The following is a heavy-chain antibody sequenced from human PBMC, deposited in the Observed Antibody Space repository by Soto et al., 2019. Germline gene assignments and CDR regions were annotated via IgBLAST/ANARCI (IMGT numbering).Heavy chain of an antibody. V-gene: IGHV4-39*01. D-gene: IGHD2-15*01. CDR1: NGSISRRSYY. J-gene: IGHJ4*02. CDR3: ANQVVSSRHFDY. Sequence: QLQLQESGPGLLKSSETLSLTCTVSNGSISRRSYYWAWIRQPPGRGLEWIGSIFYSGGTYHNPSLKSRVTMSKDTFKDQFSLSLSSVTAADTAVYYCANQVVSSRHFDYWGQGALVTVSS. CDR2: IFYSGGT.